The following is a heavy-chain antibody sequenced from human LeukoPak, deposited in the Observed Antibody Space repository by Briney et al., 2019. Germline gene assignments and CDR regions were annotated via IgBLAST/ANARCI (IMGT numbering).Heavy chain of an antibody. V-gene: IGHV4-34*01. D-gene: IGHD6-13*01. CDR3: ARGSYSSSWYNVFSFDY. Sequence: SETLSLTCAVYGGSFSGYYWSWIRQPSGKGLEWIGEINHSGSTNYNPSLKSRVTISVDTSKNQFSLKLSSVTAADTAVYYCARGSYSSSWYNVFSFDYWGQGTLGTVSS. J-gene: IGHJ4*02. CDR1: GGSFSGYY. CDR2: INHSGST.